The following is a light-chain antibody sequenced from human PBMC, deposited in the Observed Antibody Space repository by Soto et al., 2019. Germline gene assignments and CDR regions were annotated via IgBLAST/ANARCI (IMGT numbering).Light chain of an antibody. CDR2: EVS. Sequence: QSDLTQPPSVSGSPGQSVTISCTGTSSDVGGYNRVSWYQQPPGTAPKLMIYEVSNRPSGVPDRFSGSKSGNTASLVISGLQAEDEADYYCSSYTSSSSLMFGGGTQLTVL. CDR1: SSDVGGYNR. J-gene: IGLJ3*02. V-gene: IGLV2-18*02. CDR3: SSYTSSSSLM.